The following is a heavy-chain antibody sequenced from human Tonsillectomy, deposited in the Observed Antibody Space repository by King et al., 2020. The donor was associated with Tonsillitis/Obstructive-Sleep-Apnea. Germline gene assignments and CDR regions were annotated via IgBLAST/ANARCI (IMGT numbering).Heavy chain of an antibody. D-gene: IGHD3-10*01. J-gene: IGHJ6*02. CDR2: IIPILGIA. V-gene: IGHV1-69*10. Sequence: QLVQSGAEVKKPGSSVKVSCKASGGTFSSYAISWVRQAPGQGLEWMGGIIPILGIANYAQTFQGRVTITADKSTSTAYMELSSLRSEDTAVYYCARGYIGALWFGELLADGPGNYYYSYGMDVWGQGTTVTVSS. CDR3: ARGYIGALWFGELLADGPGNYYYSYGMDV. CDR1: GGTFSSYA.